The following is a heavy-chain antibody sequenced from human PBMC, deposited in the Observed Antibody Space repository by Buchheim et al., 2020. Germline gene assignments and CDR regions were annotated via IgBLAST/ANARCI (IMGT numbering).Heavy chain of an antibody. CDR2: MNPNSGNT. D-gene: IGHD5-24*01. Sequence: QVQLVQSGAEVKKPGASVKVSCKASGYTFTGYYMHWVRQAPGQGLEWMGWMNPNSGNTGYAQKFQGRVTMTRNTSISTAYMELSSLRSEDTAVYYCARAVDGYNEYYYYMDVWGKGTT. V-gene: IGHV1-8*02. J-gene: IGHJ6*03. CDR1: GYTFTGYY. CDR3: ARAVDGYNEYYYYMDV.